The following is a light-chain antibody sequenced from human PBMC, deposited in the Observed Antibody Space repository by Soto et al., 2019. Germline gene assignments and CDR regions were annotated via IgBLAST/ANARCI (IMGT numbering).Light chain of an antibody. Sequence: EIVMTQSPASLSVSPGERATLSCRASQSVSSNLAWYQQKPGQAPRLLIYGASIGATGVPARFSGSGSGTDFTLTISSLQSEDFAVYYCQQYNNWPRTFGQGTKVEIK. CDR1: QSVSSN. CDR2: GAS. CDR3: QQYNNWPRT. J-gene: IGKJ1*01. V-gene: IGKV3-15*01.